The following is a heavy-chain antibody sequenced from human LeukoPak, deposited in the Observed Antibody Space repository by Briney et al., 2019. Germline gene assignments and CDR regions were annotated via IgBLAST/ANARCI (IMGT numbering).Heavy chain of an antibody. J-gene: IGHJ4*02. Sequence: PSETLSLTCTVSGGSISSYYWSWIRQPPGKGLEWIGYIYYSGSTNYNPSLQSRVTISVDTSKNQFSLKLSSVTAADTVVYYCARATYSSGWGTSDYWGQGTLVTVSS. V-gene: IGHV4-59*01. CDR2: IYYSGST. CDR1: GGSISSYY. D-gene: IGHD6-19*01. CDR3: ARATYSSGWGTSDY.